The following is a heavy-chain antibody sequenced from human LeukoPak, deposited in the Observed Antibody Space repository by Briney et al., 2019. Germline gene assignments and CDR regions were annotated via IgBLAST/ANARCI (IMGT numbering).Heavy chain of an antibody. CDR2: IYYSGST. Sequence: PSETLSLTCTVSGGSISSYYWSWIRQPPGKGLEWIGYIYYSGSTNYNPSLKSRVTISVDTSKNQFSLKLSSVTAADTAVYYCAKEGVGEPSYWYLDLWGRGTLVTVSS. J-gene: IGHJ2*01. CDR1: GGSISSYY. V-gene: IGHV4-59*12. CDR3: AKEGVGEPSYWYLDL. D-gene: IGHD1-14*01.